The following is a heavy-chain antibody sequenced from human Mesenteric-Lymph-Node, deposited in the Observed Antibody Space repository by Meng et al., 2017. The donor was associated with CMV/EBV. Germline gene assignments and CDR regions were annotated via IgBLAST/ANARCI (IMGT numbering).Heavy chain of an antibody. J-gene: IGHJ4*02. D-gene: IGHD1-1*01. CDR1: GFTFNSYA. V-gene: IGHV3-21*01. CDR2: ITSSSTYI. Sequence: GESLKISCAASGFTFNSYAMNWVRQAPGKGLEWVSSITSSSTYIYYADSVKGRFTISRDNAKNSLYLQMNSLRAEDTAVYYCARAITGREPVDYWGQGTLVTVSS. CDR3: ARAITGREPVDY.